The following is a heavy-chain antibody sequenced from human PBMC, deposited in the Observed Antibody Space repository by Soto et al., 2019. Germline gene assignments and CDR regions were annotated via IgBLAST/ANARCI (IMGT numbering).Heavy chain of an antibody. Sequence: ASVKVSCKASGYTFTGYYMHWVRQAPGQGLEWMGWINPNSGGTNYAQKFQGWVTMTRDTSISTAYMELSRLRSDDTAVYYCARGDIAARRRGDWFDPWGQGTLVTAPQ. CDR3: ARGDIAARRRGDWFDP. J-gene: IGHJ5*02. D-gene: IGHD6-6*01. CDR1: GYTFTGYY. CDR2: INPNSGGT. V-gene: IGHV1-2*04.